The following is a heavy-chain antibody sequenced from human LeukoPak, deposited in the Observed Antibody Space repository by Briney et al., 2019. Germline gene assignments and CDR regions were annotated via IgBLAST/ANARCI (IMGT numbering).Heavy chain of an antibody. CDR1: GFTFSSYA. J-gene: IGHJ4*02. D-gene: IGHD2-15*01. V-gene: IGHV3-30-3*01. CDR3: ARAGAWWEPQDYFDY. Sequence: PGGSLRLSCAASGFTFSSYAMHWVRQAPGKGLEWVAVISYDGSNKYYADSVKGRFTISRDNSKNALYLQMNSLRAEDTAVYYCARAGAWWEPQDYFDYWGQGTLVTVSS. CDR2: ISYDGSNK.